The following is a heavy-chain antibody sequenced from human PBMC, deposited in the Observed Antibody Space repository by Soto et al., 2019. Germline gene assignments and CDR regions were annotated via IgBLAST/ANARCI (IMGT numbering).Heavy chain of an antibody. Sequence: SETLSLTCTVSGGSISSSSYYWGWIRQPPGKGLEWIGSIYYSGSTYYNPSLKSRVTISVDTSKNQFSLKLSSVTAADTAVYYCARRLRYCSGGSCYHNWFDPWGQGTLVTVSS. CDR1: GGSISSSSYY. V-gene: IGHV4-39*01. J-gene: IGHJ5*02. CDR2: IYYSGST. CDR3: ARRLRYCSGGSCYHNWFDP. D-gene: IGHD2-15*01.